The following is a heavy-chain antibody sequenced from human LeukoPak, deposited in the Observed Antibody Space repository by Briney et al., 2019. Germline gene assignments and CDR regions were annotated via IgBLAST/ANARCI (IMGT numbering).Heavy chain of an antibody. D-gene: IGHD3-3*01. V-gene: IGHV3-74*01. CDR1: GFTFSSYW. CDR2: INSDGSST. Sequence: PGGSLRLSCAASGFTFSSYWMHWVRQAPGKGLVWVSRINSDGSSTSYADSVKGRFTISRDNAKNTLYLQMNSLRAEDTAVYYCAVYDFWSGYYRDDAFDIWGQGTMVTVSS. CDR3: AVYDFWSGYYRDDAFDI. J-gene: IGHJ3*02.